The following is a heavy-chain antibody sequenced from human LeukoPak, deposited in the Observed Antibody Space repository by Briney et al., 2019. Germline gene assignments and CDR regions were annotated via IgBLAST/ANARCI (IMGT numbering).Heavy chain of an antibody. D-gene: IGHD6-13*01. V-gene: IGHV3-74*01. J-gene: IGHJ5*02. CDR3: AGPTKEGSSWYWWFDP. CDR2: INNDGSST. CDR1: GFTFSSYW. Sequence: GGSLRLSCAASGFTFSSYWMHWVRRAPGKGLVWVSRINNDGSSTSYADSVKGRFTISRDNAKNTLYLQMNSLRAEDTAVYYCAGPTKEGSSWYWWFDPWAHGTLVTVSS.